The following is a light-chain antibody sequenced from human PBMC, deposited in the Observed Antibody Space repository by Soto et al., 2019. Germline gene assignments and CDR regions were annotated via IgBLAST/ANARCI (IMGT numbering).Light chain of an antibody. CDR2: KVS. CDR3: MQGMHRPLT. V-gene: IGKV2-30*01. J-gene: IGKJ1*01. CDR1: QSPLYSDGNTY. Sequence: DVVVNQSPLSLSVTIGQSASISCRSSQSPLYSDGNTYLNWFHQRPGRAPRRLIYKVSNRDSGVPDRFSGSGSGTDFTLQISRVEAEDVGVYYCMQGMHRPLTFGQGTKVEIK.